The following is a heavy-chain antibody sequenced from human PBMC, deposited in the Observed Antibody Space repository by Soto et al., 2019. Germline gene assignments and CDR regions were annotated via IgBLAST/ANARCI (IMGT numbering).Heavy chain of an antibody. CDR1: GFTFNTYG. D-gene: IGHD2-21*02. CDR3: ARIGPYCGGDCYPDFDF. CDR2: VSSSGGGT. J-gene: IGHJ4*02. V-gene: IGHV3-23*01. Sequence: PGGSLRLSCAASGFTFNTYGMTWVRQAPGKGLEWVSTVSSSGGGTYYADSVKGRFTISRVNSKNTMYLQMSNLRAEDTAVYFCARIGPYCGGDCYPDFDFWGLGTPVTVSS.